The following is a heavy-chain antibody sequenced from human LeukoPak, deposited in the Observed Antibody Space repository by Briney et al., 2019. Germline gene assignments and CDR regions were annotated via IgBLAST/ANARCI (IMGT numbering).Heavy chain of an antibody. D-gene: IGHD3-9*01. CDR1: GFTFRTYA. J-gene: IGHJ4*02. V-gene: IGHV3-23*01. Sequence: GASLRLTCAASGFTFRTYAMSWVRQAPGKGLEWVSGISGSGGSTYYADSVKGRFTISRDNSKNTLYLQMNSLRAEDTAVYYCAKEGDFYDILTDYWGQGTLVTVSS. CDR2: ISGSGGST. CDR3: AKEGDFYDILTDY.